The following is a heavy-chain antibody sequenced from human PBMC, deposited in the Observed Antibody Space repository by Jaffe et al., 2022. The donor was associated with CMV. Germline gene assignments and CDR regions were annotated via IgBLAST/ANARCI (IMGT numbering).Heavy chain of an antibody. CDR3: ARSPLHFDYVWDTYRHDPRGGLDS. CDR2: ISAHNGDI. V-gene: IGHV1-18*04. Sequence: QVQLVQSGPEVKKPGASVRVSCTASGYTFRNNGLNWVRQAPGQGLEWVGWISAHNGDINYEQKFQGRVTMTTDTSTSTAYMELRSLRSDDTAVYYCARSPLHFDYVWDTYRHDPRGGLDSWGQGTLVTVSS. J-gene: IGHJ4*02. D-gene: IGHD3-16*02. CDR1: GYTFRNNG.